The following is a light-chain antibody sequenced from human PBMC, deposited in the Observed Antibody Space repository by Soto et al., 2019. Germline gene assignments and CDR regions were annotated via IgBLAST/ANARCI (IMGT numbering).Light chain of an antibody. Sequence: DIQLTQSPSFLPASVGDRATITCRASQGISNYLAWYQQKPGKAPGLLMYAASTLQRGVSSRYSDSGSGTEFTLTISNRQPEDFATYYCQQLNSYPLTFGGGTKVEIK. V-gene: IGKV1-9*01. J-gene: IGKJ4*01. CDR1: QGISNY. CDR2: AAS. CDR3: QQLNSYPLT.